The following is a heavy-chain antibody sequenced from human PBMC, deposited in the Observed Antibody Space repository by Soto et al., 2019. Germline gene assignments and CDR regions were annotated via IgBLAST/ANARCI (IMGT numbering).Heavy chain of an antibody. Sequence: ASVKVSCKASGYTFTSYGINWVRQATGQGLEWMGWMNPNSGNTGYAQKFQGRVTMTRNTSISTAYMELSSLRSEDTAVYYCARETSGSYRLDYWGQGTLVTVSS. D-gene: IGHD1-26*01. V-gene: IGHV1-8*01. J-gene: IGHJ4*02. CDR2: MNPNSGNT. CDR1: GYTFTSYG. CDR3: ARETSGSYRLDY.